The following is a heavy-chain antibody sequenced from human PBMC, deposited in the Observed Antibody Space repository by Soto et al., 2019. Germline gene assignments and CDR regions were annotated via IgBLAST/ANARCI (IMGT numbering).Heavy chain of an antibody. CDR2: IWYDGSNK. J-gene: IGHJ6*02. Sequence: PGGSLRLSCAASGFTFSSYGMHWVRQAPGKGLEWVAVIWYDGSNKYYADSVKGRFTISRDNSKNTLYLQMNSLRAEDTAVHYCGMGNVVRGKYGMDVWGQGTTVTVSS. V-gene: IGHV3-33*01. CDR3: GMGNVVRGKYGMDV. CDR1: GFTFSSYG. D-gene: IGHD3-10*01.